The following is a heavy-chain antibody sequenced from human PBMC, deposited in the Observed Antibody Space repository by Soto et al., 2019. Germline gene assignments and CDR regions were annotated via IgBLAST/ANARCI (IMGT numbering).Heavy chain of an antibody. CDR1: GGSISSYY. J-gene: IGHJ3*02. CDR3: GRDAPPYYDFWSGYSHDAFDI. V-gene: IGHV4-59*01. CDR2: ISYSGST. D-gene: IGHD3-3*01. Sequence: SETLSLTCTVSGGSISSYYWSWIRQSPGKGLEWIGYISYSGSTNYNPSLKSRVSISVDTSKNQFSLKLSSVTAADTAVYYCGRDAPPYYDFWSGYSHDAFDIWGQGTMVTVSS.